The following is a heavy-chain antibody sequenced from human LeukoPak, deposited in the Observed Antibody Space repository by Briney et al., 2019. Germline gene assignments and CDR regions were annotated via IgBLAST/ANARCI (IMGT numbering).Heavy chain of an antibody. Sequence: ASVKVSCKASGYTFTSYGISWVRQAPGQGLEWMGWISAYNGNTNCAQKLQGRVTMTTDTSTSTAYMELRSLRPDDTAVYYCARDVTTVSKNWFDPWGQGTLVTVSS. D-gene: IGHD4-11*01. CDR2: ISAYNGNT. V-gene: IGHV1-18*01. CDR3: ARDVTTVSKNWFDP. CDR1: GYTFTSYG. J-gene: IGHJ5*02.